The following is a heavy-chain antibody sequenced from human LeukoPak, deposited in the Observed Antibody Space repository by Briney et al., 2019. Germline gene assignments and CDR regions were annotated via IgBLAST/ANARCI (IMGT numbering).Heavy chain of an antibody. J-gene: IGHJ6*02. CDR2: ISYDGNNK. V-gene: IGHV3-30-3*01. CDR1: GFTFSSYA. CDR3: ARDTRQLERAYYYYYGMDV. D-gene: IGHD6-6*01. Sequence: PGRSLRLSCAASGFTFSSYAMHWVRQAPGKGLEWVAVISYDGNNKYYADSVKGRFTISRDNSKNTLYLQMNSLRAEDTAVYYGARDTRQLERAYYYYYGMDVWGQGTTVTVSS.